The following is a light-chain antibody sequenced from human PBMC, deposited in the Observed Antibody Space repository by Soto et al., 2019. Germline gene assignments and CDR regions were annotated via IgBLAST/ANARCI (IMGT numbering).Light chain of an antibody. CDR3: QQSNGYWWT. CDR1: ESISNL. CDR2: DAS. J-gene: IGKJ1*01. V-gene: IGKV1-5*01. Sequence: IPMTQSPSTLSASVGERVTIPCRANESISNLLAWYQQKPGKAPKLLIYDASTLESGVSSRFRGSGSGTEFTLTISSLQPDDFATYYCQQSNGYWWTFGQGTKVDIK.